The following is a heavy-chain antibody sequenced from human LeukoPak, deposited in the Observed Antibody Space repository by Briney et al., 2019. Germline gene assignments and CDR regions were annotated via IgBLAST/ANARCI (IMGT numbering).Heavy chain of an antibody. D-gene: IGHD1-26*01. CDR3: ARDARSGSPGG. Sequence: GGSLRLSCAASGFTFSSYSMNWVRQAPGKGLEWVSSISSSSSYIHYADSVKGRFTISRDNAKNSLYLQMNSLRAEDTAVYYCARDARSGSPGGWGQGTLVTVSS. V-gene: IGHV3-21*01. J-gene: IGHJ4*02. CDR2: ISSSSSYI. CDR1: GFTFSSYS.